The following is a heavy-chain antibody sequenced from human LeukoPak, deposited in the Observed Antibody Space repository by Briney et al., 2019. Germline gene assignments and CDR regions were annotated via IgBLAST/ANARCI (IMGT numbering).Heavy chain of an antibody. CDR3: AKDVPAAYFDY. CDR1: GFTFDNYG. Sequence: PGGSLRLSCAASGFTFDNYGMHWVRQAPGKGLEWVAFIRSDGGIKYYADSVKGRFTISRDNSKNTLYLQVNSLRAEDTAVYFCAKDVPAAYFDYWGQGTPVTVSS. CDR2: IRSDGGIK. D-gene: IGHD2-2*01. J-gene: IGHJ4*02. V-gene: IGHV3-30*02.